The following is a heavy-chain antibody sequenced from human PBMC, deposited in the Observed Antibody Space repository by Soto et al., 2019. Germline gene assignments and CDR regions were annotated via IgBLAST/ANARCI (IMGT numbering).Heavy chain of an antibody. CDR2: ISSSGHTI. Sequence: PGGSLRLSCAASGFTFSSYSMNWVRQAPGKGLEWISYISSSGHTIYYRDSVKGRFTISRDNGKNSLYLQLNSLRVEDTAVYYCARYFTYYYASPESFDFWGQGTVVTVSS. V-gene: IGHV3-48*01. CDR3: ARYFTYYYASPESFDF. CDR1: GFTFSSYS. D-gene: IGHD3-10*01. J-gene: IGHJ4*02.